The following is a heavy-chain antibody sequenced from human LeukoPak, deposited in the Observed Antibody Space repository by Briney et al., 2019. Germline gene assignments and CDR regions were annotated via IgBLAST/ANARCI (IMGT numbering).Heavy chain of an antibody. CDR2: IDTDGSST. V-gene: IGHV3-74*01. CDR3: ARARRYSGYVPSFDY. CDR1: GFTFSSYW. Sequence: GGSLRLSCAVSGFTFSSYWMFWVRQAPEKGLVWVSRIDTDGSSTTYADSVKGRFTISRDNAKNTLYLQMNNLRGEDTAVYYCARARRYSGYVPSFDYWGQGTLVTVSS. D-gene: IGHD5-12*01. J-gene: IGHJ4*02.